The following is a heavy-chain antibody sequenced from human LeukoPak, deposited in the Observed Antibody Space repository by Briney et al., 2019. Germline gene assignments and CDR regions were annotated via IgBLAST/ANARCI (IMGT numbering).Heavy chain of an antibody. J-gene: IGHJ4*02. V-gene: IGHV3-21*01. CDR2: ISSSSYI. Sequence: GGSLRLSCTASGFTFSSFSMNWVRQAPGKGLEWVSSISSSSYIYYADSVKGRFTISRDNAKNSLYLQMNSLRADDTAVYYCARDVQVATIYPLDYWGQGTLVTVSS. CDR1: GFTFSSFS. D-gene: IGHD5-12*01. CDR3: ARDVQVATIYPLDY.